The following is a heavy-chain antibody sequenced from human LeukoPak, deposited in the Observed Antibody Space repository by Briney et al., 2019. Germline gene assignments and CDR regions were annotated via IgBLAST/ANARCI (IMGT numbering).Heavy chain of an antibody. CDR1: GYTFTSYG. V-gene: IGHV1-18*01. CDR2: ISAYNVNT. D-gene: IGHD6-13*01. CDR3: ARGLRYSSSWFFDY. J-gene: IGHJ4*02. Sequence: GASVKVSCKASGYTFTSYGISWVRQAPGQGLEWMGWISAYNVNTNYAQKLQGRVTMTTDTSTSTAYMELRSLRSDDTAVYYCARGLRYSSSWFFDYWGQGTLVTVSS.